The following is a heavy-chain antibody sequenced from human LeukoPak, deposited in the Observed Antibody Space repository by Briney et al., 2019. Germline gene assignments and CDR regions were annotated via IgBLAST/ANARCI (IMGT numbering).Heavy chain of an antibody. CDR1: GFTFSSYS. J-gene: IGHJ5*02. CDR2: ISSSSSYI. V-gene: IGHV3-21*01. D-gene: IGHD2-15*01. CDR3: ARERLGDCSGGSCYSRWFDP. Sequence: PGGSLRLSCAASGFTFSSYSMNWVRQAPGKGLEWVSSISSSSSYIYYADSVKGRFTISRDNAKNSLYLQMNSLRAEDTAVYYCARERLGDCSGGSCYSRWFDPWGQGTLVTVSS.